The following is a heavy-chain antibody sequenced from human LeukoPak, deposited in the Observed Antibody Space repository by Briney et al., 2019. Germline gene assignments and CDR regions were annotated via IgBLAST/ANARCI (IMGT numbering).Heavy chain of an antibody. Sequence: SETLSLTCTVSGDSVSSGSYYWSWIRQPPGKGLEWIGYIYYSGNSNYYPSLKSRLTISVDTSKNQFSLKLSSVTAADTAVYYCARGVAAPGTGGLSWFDPWGQGTLVTVSS. CDR2: IYYSGNS. CDR3: ARGVAAPGTGGLSWFDP. J-gene: IGHJ5*02. D-gene: IGHD6-13*01. CDR1: GDSVSSGSYY. V-gene: IGHV4-61*01.